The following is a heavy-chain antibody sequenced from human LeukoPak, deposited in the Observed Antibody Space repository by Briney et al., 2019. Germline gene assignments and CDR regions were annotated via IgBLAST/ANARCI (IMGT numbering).Heavy chain of an antibody. J-gene: IGHJ4*02. CDR1: GFTFSSYW. D-gene: IGHD6-19*01. V-gene: IGHV3-74*01. CDR3: ARDKTDRLAFDY. Sequence: PGGSLRLSCAASGFTFSSYWMHWVRQAPGRGLVWVSRINSDGSSTSYADSVKGRFTISRDNAKNTLYLQMNSLRAEDTAVYYCARDKTDRLAFDYWGQGTLVTVSS. CDR2: INSDGSST.